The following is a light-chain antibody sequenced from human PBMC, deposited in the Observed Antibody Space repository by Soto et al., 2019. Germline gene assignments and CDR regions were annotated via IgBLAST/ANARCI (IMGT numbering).Light chain of an antibody. CDR1: NSNLGRNT. V-gene: IGLV1-44*01. CDR3: VAWDDSLNGVI. CDR2: NNN. Sequence: QSVLTQPPSASGTPGQRVVISCSGSNSNLGRNTINWYQQVPGTAPKLLMYNNNQRPSGVPDRFSGSKSGTSASLAISGLQSEDEADYYCVAWDDSLNGVIFGGGTKLTVL. J-gene: IGLJ2*01.